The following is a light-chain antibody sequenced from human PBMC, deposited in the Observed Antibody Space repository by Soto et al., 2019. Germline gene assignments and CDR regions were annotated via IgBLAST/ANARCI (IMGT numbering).Light chain of an antibody. CDR2: LKSDGSH. Sequence: QLVLTQSPSASASLGASVKLTCTLSSGHSSYAIAWHQQQPEKGPRYLMKLKSDGSHSKGDGIPDRFSGSSSGADRYLTISSLQSEDEADYYCQTWGTGIRVFGGGTKVTFL. V-gene: IGLV4-69*01. J-gene: IGLJ2*01. CDR1: SGHSSYA. CDR3: QTWGTGIRV.